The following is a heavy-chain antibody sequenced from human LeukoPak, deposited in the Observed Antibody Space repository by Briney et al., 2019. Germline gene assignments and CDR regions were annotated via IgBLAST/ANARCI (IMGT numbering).Heavy chain of an antibody. V-gene: IGHV3-30*02. J-gene: IGHJ6*03. CDR3: AKDATAVPGTVYMDV. CDR2: IRYDGSNR. D-gene: IGHD6-13*01. CDR1: GFTFSSYG. Sequence: GGSLRLSCAASGFTFSSYGMHWVRQAPGKGLEWVAFIRYDGSNRYYADSVKGRFTISRDNAKNSVYLQMTSLRAEDTALYYCAKDATAVPGTVYMDVWGKGTTVTISS.